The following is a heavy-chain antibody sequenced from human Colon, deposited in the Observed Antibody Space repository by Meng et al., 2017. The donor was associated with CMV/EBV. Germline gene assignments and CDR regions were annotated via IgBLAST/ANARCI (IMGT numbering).Heavy chain of an antibody. Sequence: SETLSLTCTVSGASISGGDVYWNWLRQPPGKGLEWIGYIYNTGNTFYTPSLKSRVVISLDTSTNQFSLELASATAADTAMYYCARDASAGFGDWGRGILVTVSS. CDR1: GASISGGDVY. V-gene: IGHV4-30-4*08. CDR3: ARDASAGFGD. J-gene: IGHJ4*02. D-gene: IGHD3-10*01. CDR2: IYNTGNT.